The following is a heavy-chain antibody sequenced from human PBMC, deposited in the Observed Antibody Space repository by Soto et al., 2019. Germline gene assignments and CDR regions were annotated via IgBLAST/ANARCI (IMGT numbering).Heavy chain of an antibody. V-gene: IGHV3-21*01. J-gene: IGHJ4*02. CDR2: ISSTTNYI. Sequence: LRLSFAASGFTFTRYSMNWVRQAPGKGLEWVSSISSTTNYIYYADSMKGRFTVSRDNAKNSVYLEMNSLSAEDTAVYYCARESEDLTSNFDYWGQGTLVTVSS. CDR1: GFTFTRYS. CDR3: ARESEDLTSNFDY.